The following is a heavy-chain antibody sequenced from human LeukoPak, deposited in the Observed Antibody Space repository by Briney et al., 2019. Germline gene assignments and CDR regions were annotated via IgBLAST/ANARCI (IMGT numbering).Heavy chain of an antibody. CDR3: ARSGIQSGYCSTTSCYIGF. J-gene: IGHJ4*02. Sequence: PGGSLRLSCAASGFTFSTYAMHWVRQAPGQGLEWVAVISYDGSNKYYADSVKGRFTISRDNSKNTLYLQMNSLRADDTAVYYCARSGIQSGYCSTTSCYIGFWGQGALVTVSS. D-gene: IGHD2-2*02. V-gene: IGHV3-30-3*01. CDR1: GFTFSTYA. CDR2: ISYDGSNK.